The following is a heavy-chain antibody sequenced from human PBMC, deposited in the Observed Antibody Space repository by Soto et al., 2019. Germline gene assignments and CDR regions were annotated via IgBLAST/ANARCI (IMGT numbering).Heavy chain of an antibody. J-gene: IGHJ4*02. V-gene: IGHV4-39*01. D-gene: IGHD2-15*01. CDR2: IYFTGST. CDR3: ARSQGNCDGVGSCYGYFFDS. Sequence: PSETLSLTCTVSGGSISSSIYYWGWIRQPPGKGLEWIGSIYFTGSTYYNPSLKSRVTISVDTSEKQFSLKVTSVTAADTAVYYCARSQGNCDGVGSCYGYFFDSWGQGTLVTVSS. CDR1: GGSISSSIYY.